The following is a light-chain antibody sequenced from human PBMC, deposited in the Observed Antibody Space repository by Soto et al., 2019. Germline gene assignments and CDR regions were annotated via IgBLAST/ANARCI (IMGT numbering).Light chain of an antibody. CDR1: QRVSSSY. V-gene: IGKV3-20*01. J-gene: IGKJ5*01. CDR3: QQYATSPS. CDR2: GAS. Sequence: EIVLTQSPGTLSLSPGERATLSCRASQRVSSSYLAWYQQKPGQAPRLLIYGASSRATGIPDRFSGSGSGTDFTLTISSLEPEDFAVFYCQQYATSPSFGQGTRLEIK.